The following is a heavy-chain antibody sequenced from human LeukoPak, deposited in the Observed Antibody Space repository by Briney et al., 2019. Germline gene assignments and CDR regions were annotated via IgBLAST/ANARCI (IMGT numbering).Heavy chain of an antibody. J-gene: IGHJ3*02. Sequence: GGSLRLSCAASGFTFSNAWMSWVRQAPGKGLEWVGRIKSKTDGGTTDYAAPVKGRFTISRDDSKNMLYLQMNSLKTEDTAVYYCTTEDIYGYDAFDIWGQGTMVTVSS. CDR2: IKSKTDGGTT. V-gene: IGHV3-15*01. CDR3: TTEDIYGYDAFDI. CDR1: GFTFSNAW. D-gene: IGHD4-17*01.